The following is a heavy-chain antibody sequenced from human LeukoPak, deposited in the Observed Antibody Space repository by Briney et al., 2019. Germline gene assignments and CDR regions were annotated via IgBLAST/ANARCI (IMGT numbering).Heavy chain of an antibody. V-gene: IGHV3-30*02. D-gene: IGHD2-15*01. CDR2: IRHDGSNK. CDR3: AKSARRYCSGGSCYYFDY. CDR1: GFTFSSYG. J-gene: IGHJ4*02. Sequence: PGGSLRLSCAASGFTFSSYGMHRVRQAPGKGLEWVAFIRHDGSNKYYADSVKGRFTISRDNSKNTLYLQMNSLRAEDTAVYYCAKSARRYCSGGSCYYFDYWGQGTLVTVSS.